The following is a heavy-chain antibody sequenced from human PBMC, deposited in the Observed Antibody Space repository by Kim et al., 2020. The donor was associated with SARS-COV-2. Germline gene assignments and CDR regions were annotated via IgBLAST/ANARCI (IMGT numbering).Heavy chain of an antibody. CDR2: ISYDGSNK. Sequence: GGSLRLSCAASGFTFSSYAMHWVRQAPGKGLEWVAVISYDGSNKYYADSVKGRFTISRDNSKNTLYLQMNSLRAEDTAVYYCARGGLLRYFDWLTTPGSYFDYWGQGTLVTVSS. CDR1: GFTFSSYA. D-gene: IGHD3-9*01. V-gene: IGHV3-30-3*01. J-gene: IGHJ4*02. CDR3: ARGGLLRYFDWLTTPGSYFDY.